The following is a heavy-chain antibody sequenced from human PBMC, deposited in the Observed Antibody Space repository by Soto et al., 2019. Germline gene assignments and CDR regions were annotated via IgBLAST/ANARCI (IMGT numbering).Heavy chain of an antibody. CDR1: AGSISSGDNS. V-gene: IGHV4-30-2*01. Sequence: QLQLQESGSGLVKPSQTLSLTCAVSAGSISSGDNSWSWIRQPPGKGLEWIGYIYHSGSTYYNPTHKSRLTMSIDRSKNQFSQQLRSVTAADTAVYYCARGGGGNLDIDYWGQGTLVTVSS. J-gene: IGHJ4*02. D-gene: IGHD4-4*01. CDR3: ARGGGGNLDIDY. CDR2: IYHSGST.